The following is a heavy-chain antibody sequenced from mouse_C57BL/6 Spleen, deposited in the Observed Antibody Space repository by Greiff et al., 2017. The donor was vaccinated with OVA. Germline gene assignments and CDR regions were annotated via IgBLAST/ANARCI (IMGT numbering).Heavy chain of an antibody. V-gene: IGHV1-69*01. Sequence: QVHVKQPGAELVMPGASVKLSCKASGYTFTSYWMHWVKQRPGQGLEWIGEIDPSDSYTNYNQKFKGKSTLTVDKSSSTAYMQISSLTSEDSAVYYCARRGLLPYYFDYWGQGTTLTVSS. CDR3: ARRGLLPYYFDY. CDR1: GYTFTSYW. D-gene: IGHD2-3*01. J-gene: IGHJ2*01. CDR2: IDPSDSYT.